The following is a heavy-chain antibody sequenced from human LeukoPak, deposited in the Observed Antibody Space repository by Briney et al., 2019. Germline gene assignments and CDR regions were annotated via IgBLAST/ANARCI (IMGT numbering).Heavy chain of an antibody. Sequence: PGGSLRLSCAASGFTFSSNWLQWVRHAPGKGLVWVSRINSDGSSTNYADSVKGRFTISRDNAKNTLYLQMNSLRAEDTAVYYCARALGSPLDSWGQGTLVTVSS. J-gene: IGHJ4*02. CDR2: INSDGSST. D-gene: IGHD1-26*01. V-gene: IGHV3-74*01. CDR3: ARALGSPLDS. CDR1: GFTFSSNW.